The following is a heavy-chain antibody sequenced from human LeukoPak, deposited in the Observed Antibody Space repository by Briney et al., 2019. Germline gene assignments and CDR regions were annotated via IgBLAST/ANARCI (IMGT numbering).Heavy chain of an antibody. V-gene: IGHV3-30*18. Sequence: PGRSLRLSCAASGFTFSSYGMHWVRQAPGKGLEWVAVISYDGSNKYYADSVKGRFTISRDNSKNTLYLQMNSLRAEDTAVYYCAKASFGGGMDVWGQGTTATVSS. CDR2: ISYDGSNK. CDR1: GFTFSSYG. CDR3: AKASFGGGMDV. J-gene: IGHJ6*02. D-gene: IGHD3-10*01.